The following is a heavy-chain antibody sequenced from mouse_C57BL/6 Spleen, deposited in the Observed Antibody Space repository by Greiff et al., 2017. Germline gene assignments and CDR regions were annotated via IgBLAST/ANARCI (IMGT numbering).Heavy chain of an antibody. CDR3: ARDHDYDDGDGGLYYAMDY. J-gene: IGHJ4*01. V-gene: IGHV3-6*01. D-gene: IGHD2-4*01. CDR2: ISYDGSN. Sequence: EVQLQESGPGLVKPSQSLSLTCSVTGYSITSGYYWNWIRQFPGNKLEWMGYISYDGSNNYNPSLKNRISITRDTSKNQFFLKLNSVTTEDTATYNCARDHDYDDGDGGLYYAMDYWGQGTSVTVSS. CDR1: GYSITSGYY.